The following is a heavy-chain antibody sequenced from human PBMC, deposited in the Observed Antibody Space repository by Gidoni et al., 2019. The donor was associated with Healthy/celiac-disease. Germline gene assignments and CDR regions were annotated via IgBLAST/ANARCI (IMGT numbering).Heavy chain of an antibody. V-gene: IGHV3-9*01. Sequence: EVQLVESGGGLVQPGRSLRLSCAVSGFTFDDYAMHWVRQAPGKGLEWVSTIRWNSGRIGYADSVKGRFTISRDNAKNSLYLQMNSLRAEDTAFYYCAKDIRVWDSSGYGALDIWGQGTMVTVSS. CDR1: GFTFDDYA. J-gene: IGHJ3*02. CDR3: AKDIRVWDSSGYGALDI. CDR2: IRWNSGRI. D-gene: IGHD3-22*01.